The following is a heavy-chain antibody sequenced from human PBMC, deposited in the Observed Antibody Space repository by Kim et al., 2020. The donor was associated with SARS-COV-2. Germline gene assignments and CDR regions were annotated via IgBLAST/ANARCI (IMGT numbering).Heavy chain of an antibody. J-gene: IGHJ4*02. CDR1: GGSISSGGYY. CDR3: AREYCSGGSCYSDWYFDY. D-gene: IGHD2-15*01. CDR2: IYYSGST. V-gene: IGHV4-31*03. Sequence: SETLSLTCTVSGGSISSGGYYWSWIRQHPGKGLEWIGYIYYSGSTYYNPSLKSRVTISVDTSKNQFSLKLSSVTAADTAVYYCAREYCSGGSCYSDWYFDYWGQGTLVTVSS.